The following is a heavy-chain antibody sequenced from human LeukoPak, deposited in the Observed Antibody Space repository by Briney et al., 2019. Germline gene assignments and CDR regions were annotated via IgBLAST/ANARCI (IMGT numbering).Heavy chain of an antibody. CDR2: IYYSGGT. CDR1: GGSISSGGYY. V-gene: IGHV4-31*03. J-gene: IGHJ4*02. CDR3: ARDNRDYYDSSGYYTLGD. D-gene: IGHD3-22*01. Sequence: SETLSLTCTVSGGSISSGGYYWSWIRQHPGKGLEWIGYIYYSGGTYYNPSLKSRVTISVDTSKNQFSLKLSSVTVADTAVYYCARDNRDYYDSSGYYTLGDWGQGTLVTVSS.